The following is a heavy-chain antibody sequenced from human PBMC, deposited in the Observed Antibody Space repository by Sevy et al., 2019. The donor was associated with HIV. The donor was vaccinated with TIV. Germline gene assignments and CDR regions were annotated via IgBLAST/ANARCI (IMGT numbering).Heavy chain of an antibody. Sequence: GRSLRLSCTASGFTFSNFGIHWVRQAPGKGLQWVALMWYDGNNKYYADSVKGRFTISRDSSKNTVYLQMNNPRAEDTAMYYCARGPSLIVAGAAGYLDYWGQGTLVTVSS. J-gene: IGHJ4*02. D-gene: IGHD2-21*01. CDR1: GFTFSNFG. CDR2: MWYDGNNK. V-gene: IGHV3-33*01. CDR3: ARGPSLIVAGAAGYLDY.